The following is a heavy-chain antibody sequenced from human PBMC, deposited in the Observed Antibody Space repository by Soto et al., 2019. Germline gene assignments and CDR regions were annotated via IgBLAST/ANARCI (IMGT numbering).Heavy chain of an antibody. V-gene: IGHV4-34*01. J-gene: IGHJ4*02. D-gene: IGHD4-17*01. CDR2: INHSGST. CDR1: GGSFSGYY. Sequence: PSETLSLTCAVYGGSFSGYYWSWIRQPPGKGLEWIGEINHSGSTNYNPSLKSRVTISVDTSKNQFSLKLSSVTAADMAVYYYARGLSEMTTVTTFDYWGQGTLVTVSS. CDR3: ARGLSEMTTVTTFDY.